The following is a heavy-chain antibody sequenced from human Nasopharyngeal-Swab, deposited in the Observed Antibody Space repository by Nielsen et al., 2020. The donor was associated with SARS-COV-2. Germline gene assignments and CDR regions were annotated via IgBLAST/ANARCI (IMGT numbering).Heavy chain of an antibody. D-gene: IGHD3-9*01. CDR2: FSAYNGNT. V-gene: IGHV1-18*01. CDR3: ARDDYDILTGYYTGGIY. J-gene: IGHJ4*02. Sequence: VRQAPGRGREWMGWFSAYNGNTNYAQKLQGRATMTTDTSTSTAYMELRSLRSDDTAVYYCARDDYDILTGYYTGGIYWGQGTLVTVSS.